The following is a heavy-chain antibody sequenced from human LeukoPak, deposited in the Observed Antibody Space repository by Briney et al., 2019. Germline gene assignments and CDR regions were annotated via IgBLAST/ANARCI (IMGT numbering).Heavy chain of an antibody. D-gene: IGHD5-12*01. Sequence: GGTLRLSCAASGFTFSDYYTTWIRQAPGKGLEWVSYISSSGTSIYYTDSVRGRFTISRDNAKNSLYLQMNSLRAEDTAVYYCAKGGGYEAQYYYYYLDVWGKGTTVTISS. V-gene: IGHV3-11*04. CDR3: AKGGGYEAQYYYYYLDV. CDR1: GFTFSDYY. J-gene: IGHJ6*03. CDR2: ISSSGTSI.